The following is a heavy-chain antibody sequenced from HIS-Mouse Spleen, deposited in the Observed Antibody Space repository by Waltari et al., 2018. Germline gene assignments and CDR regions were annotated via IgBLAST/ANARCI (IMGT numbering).Heavy chain of an antibody. CDR3: AREIPYSSSWYDWYFDL. V-gene: IGHV4-39*07. J-gene: IGHJ2*01. CDR2: IYYSGST. CDR1: GGSISSSSYY. Sequence: QLQLQESGPGLVKPSETLSPTCTASGGSISSSSYYLGWIRQPPRKGLEWIGSIYYSGSTYYNPSLKSRVTISVDTSKNQFSLKLSSVTAADTAVYYCAREIPYSSSWYDWYFDLWGRGTLVTVSS. D-gene: IGHD6-13*01.